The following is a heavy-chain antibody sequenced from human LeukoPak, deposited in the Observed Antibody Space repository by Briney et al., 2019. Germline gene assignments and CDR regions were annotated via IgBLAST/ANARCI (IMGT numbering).Heavy chain of an antibody. Sequence: GGSLRLSCTASGFTFSSFGMHWVRQAPGKGLEWVAFMRFDGSNEHHADSVKGRFTISRDNSKNTLYLQMNSLRAEDTAVYYCARDRPHDSSSYPNPPIYYWGQGTLVTVSS. V-gene: IGHV3-30*02. D-gene: IGHD6-13*01. CDR1: GFTFSSFG. CDR2: MRFDGSNE. J-gene: IGHJ4*02. CDR3: ARDRPHDSSSYPNPPIYY.